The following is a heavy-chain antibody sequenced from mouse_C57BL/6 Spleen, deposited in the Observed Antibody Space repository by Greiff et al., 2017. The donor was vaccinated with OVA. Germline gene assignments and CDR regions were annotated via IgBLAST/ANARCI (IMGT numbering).Heavy chain of an antibody. Sequence: VQLQQSGPELVKPGASVKISCKASGYAFSSSWMNWVKQRPGKGLEWIGRIYPGDGDTNYNGKFKGKATLTADKSSSTAYMQLSSLTSEDSAVYFCARRALIYYYGSSYNYAMDYWGQGTSVTVSS. V-gene: IGHV1-82*01. CDR2: IYPGDGDT. J-gene: IGHJ4*01. CDR1: GYAFSSSW. D-gene: IGHD1-1*01. CDR3: ARRALIYYYGSSYNYAMDY.